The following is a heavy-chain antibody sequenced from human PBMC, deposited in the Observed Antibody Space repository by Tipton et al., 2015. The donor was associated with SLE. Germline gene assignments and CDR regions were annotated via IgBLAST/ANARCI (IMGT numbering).Heavy chain of an antibody. Sequence: TLSLTCTVSGGSISSGSYYWNWIRQPAGKGLEWIGRIYTSGSTNYNPSLKSRVTISVDTSKNEFSLKLSSVTAADTAVYYCARDRVPAAYTSVYFESWGQGTLVTVSS. CDR2: IYTSGST. D-gene: IGHD2-2*01. V-gene: IGHV4-61*02. CDR3: ARDRVPAAYTSVYFES. J-gene: IGHJ4*02. CDR1: GGSISSGSYY.